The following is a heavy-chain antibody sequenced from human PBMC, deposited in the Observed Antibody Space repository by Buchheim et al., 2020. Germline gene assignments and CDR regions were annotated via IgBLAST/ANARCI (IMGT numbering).Heavy chain of an antibody. V-gene: IGHV1-46*03. D-gene: IGHD3-22*01. CDR1: GYTFTSYY. Sequence: QVQLVQSGAEVKKPGASVKVSCKASGYTFTSYYMHWVRQAPGQGLEWMGIINPSGGSPSYAQKFQARVTMTRETSTRTVYMELSSLRAEDTAVYYCARTSDYDSREGYYYGMDVWGQGTT. CDR3: ARTSDYDSREGYYYGMDV. J-gene: IGHJ6*02. CDR2: INPSGGSP.